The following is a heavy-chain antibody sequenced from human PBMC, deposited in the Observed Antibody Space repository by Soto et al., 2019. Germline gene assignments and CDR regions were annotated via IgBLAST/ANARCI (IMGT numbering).Heavy chain of an antibody. CDR1: GFTVSSNY. J-gene: IGHJ6*02. V-gene: IGHV3-66*01. D-gene: IGHD2-21*02. CDR3: ARDTDCGGDCYSAYYYGMDV. CDR2: IYSGGST. Sequence: GGSLRLSCAASGFTVSSNYMSWVRQAPGKGLEWVSVIYSGGSTYYADSVKGRFTISRDNSKNTLYLQMNSLRAEDTAVYYCARDTDCGGDCYSAYYYGMDVWGQGTTVTVSS.